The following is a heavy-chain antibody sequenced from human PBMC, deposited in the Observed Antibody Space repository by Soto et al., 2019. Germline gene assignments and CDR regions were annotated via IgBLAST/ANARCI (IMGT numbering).Heavy chain of an antibody. CDR1: GGSFSGYY. Sequence: SETLSLTCAVYGGSFSGYYWSWIRQPPGKGLEWIGEINHSGSTNYNPSLKSRVTISVDTSKNQFSLKLSSVTAADTAVYYCARTRGIVVPYDAFDIWGQGAMVTVSS. V-gene: IGHV4-34*01. CDR2: INHSGST. J-gene: IGHJ3*02. CDR3: ARTRGIVVPYDAFDI. D-gene: IGHD3-22*01.